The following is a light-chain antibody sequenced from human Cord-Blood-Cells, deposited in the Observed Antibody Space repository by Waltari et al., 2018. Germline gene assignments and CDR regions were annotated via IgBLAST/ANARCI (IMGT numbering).Light chain of an antibody. CDR1: RGHVGGLNY. Sequence: ALTRPPSVSGSPGQPTPISCPGPRGHVGGLNYFSWYQHHPGKAPKLMIYDVSNRPSGVSNRFSGSKSGNTASLTISGLQAEDEADYYCSSYTSSSWVFGGGTKLTVL. J-gene: IGLJ3*02. V-gene: IGLV2-14*03. CDR2: DVS. CDR3: SSYTSSSWV.